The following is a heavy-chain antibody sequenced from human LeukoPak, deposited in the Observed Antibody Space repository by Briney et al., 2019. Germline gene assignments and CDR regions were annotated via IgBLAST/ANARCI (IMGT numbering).Heavy chain of an antibody. V-gene: IGHV5-51*01. CDR1: GYSFTSYW. CDR2: IYPGDSDT. J-gene: IGHJ4*02. CDR3: ARHLGIQLWSYSLDY. Sequence: GESLKISCKGSGYSFTSYWIGWVRQMPGKGLEWMGIIYPGDSDTRYSPSFQGQVTISADKSISTAYLQWSSLKASDTAMYYCARHLGIQLWSYSLDYWGQGTLVTVSS. D-gene: IGHD5-18*01.